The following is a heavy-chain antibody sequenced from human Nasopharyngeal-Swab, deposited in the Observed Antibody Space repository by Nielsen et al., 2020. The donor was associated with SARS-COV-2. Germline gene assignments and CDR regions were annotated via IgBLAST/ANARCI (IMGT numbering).Heavy chain of an antibody. CDR1: GGSISSYY. Sequence: SETLSLTCTVSGGSISSYYWRWIRQPPGKGLEWIGYIYYSGSTNYNPSLKSRVTISVDTSKNQFSLKLSSVTAADTAVYYCAREYQSTYYYDSSGPIYDAFDIWGQGTMVTVSS. D-gene: IGHD3-22*01. CDR2: IYYSGST. CDR3: AREYQSTYYYDSSGPIYDAFDI. V-gene: IGHV4-59*01. J-gene: IGHJ3*02.